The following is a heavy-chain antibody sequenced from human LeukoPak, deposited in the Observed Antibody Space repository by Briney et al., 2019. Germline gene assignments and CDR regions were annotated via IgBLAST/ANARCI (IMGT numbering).Heavy chain of an antibody. CDR2: ISSSSSYI. Sequence: GGSLRLSCAASGFTFSSYNMNWVRQAPGKGLEWVSSISSSSSYIYYADSVKGRFTISRDNAKKSLYLQMNSLRAEDTAVYYCAREDGGNYFDYWGQGTLVTVSS. D-gene: IGHD4-23*01. CDR1: GFTFSSYN. CDR3: AREDGGNYFDY. V-gene: IGHV3-21*01. J-gene: IGHJ4*02.